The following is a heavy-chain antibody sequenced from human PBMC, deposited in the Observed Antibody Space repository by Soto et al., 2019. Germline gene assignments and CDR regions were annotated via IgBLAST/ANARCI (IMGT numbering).Heavy chain of an antibody. Sequence: RVSRVASGCKCISYASNWIIKATGKGLEWVSTISGSFGSTYYADSVQGRFTVSRDNSKNTLYLQMNSLRAEDTAVYFCAKDVRSYSSGCPQGNRGQGTLRTVSS. CDR3: AKDVRSYSSGCPQGN. J-gene: IGHJ4*02. CDR1: GCKCISYA. CDR2: ISGSFGST. V-gene: IGHV3-23*01. D-gene: IGHD6-19*01.